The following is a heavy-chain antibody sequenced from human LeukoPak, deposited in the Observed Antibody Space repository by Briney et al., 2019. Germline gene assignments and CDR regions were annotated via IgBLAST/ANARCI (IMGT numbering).Heavy chain of an antibody. CDR1: DGSISPYY. CDR2: IYYSEDAYYNPSLSGST. V-gene: IGHV4-59*01. D-gene: IGHD3-3*01. J-gene: IGHJ6*03. Sequence: SETLSLTCCVSDGSISPYYWSWIRQPPGKGLEWIGYIYYSEDAYYNPSLSGSTNYNPSLKSRVTISVDTSKNQFSLKLSSVTAADTAVYYCARGVVIGKYYYYYYMDVWGKGTTVTVSS. CDR3: ARGVVIGKYYYYYYMDV.